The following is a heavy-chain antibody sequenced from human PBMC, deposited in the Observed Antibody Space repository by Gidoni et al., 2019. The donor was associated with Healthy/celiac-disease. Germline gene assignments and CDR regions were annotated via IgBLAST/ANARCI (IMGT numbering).Heavy chain of an antibody. CDR1: GFTFSSYG. CDR2: IWYDGSNK. J-gene: IGHJ6*02. D-gene: IGHD6-6*01. CDR3: ARDSSPYYGMDV. V-gene: IGHV3-33*01. Sequence: QVQLLESGGGVVQPGRSLSLPCAASGFTFSSYGMHWVRQAPGKGLEWVAVIWYDGSNKYYADTVKGRFTISRDNSKNTLYLQMNSLRAEDTAVYYCARDSSPYYGMDVWGQGTTVTVSS.